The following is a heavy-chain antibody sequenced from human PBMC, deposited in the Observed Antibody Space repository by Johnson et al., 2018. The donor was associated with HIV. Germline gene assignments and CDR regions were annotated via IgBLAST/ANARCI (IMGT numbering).Heavy chain of an antibody. CDR2: INWNGGST. CDR3: ARDGYCSSTSCYDDAFDI. Sequence: VQLLESGGGVVRPGGSLRLSCAASGFTFDDYGMSWVRQAPGKGLEWVSGINWNGGSTGYADSVRGRFTISRDNAKNSLYLQMNSLRAEDTALYYCARDGYCSSTSCYDDAFDIWGQGTMVTVSS. CDR1: GFTFDDYG. J-gene: IGHJ3*02. V-gene: IGHV3-20*04. D-gene: IGHD2-2*03.